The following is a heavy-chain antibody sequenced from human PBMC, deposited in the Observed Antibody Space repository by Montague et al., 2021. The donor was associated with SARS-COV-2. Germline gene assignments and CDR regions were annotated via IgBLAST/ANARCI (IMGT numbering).Heavy chain of an antibody. J-gene: IGHJ3*01. Sequence: SETLSLTCSVSGGSIGSYHWSWIRQSPGKGLEYIGYIYYSGTTYKPSLXNRFTTSVDTSNNQFCLILSSVTAADPAVYYCAGGAGGRTTFVYDLWGQGTMVTVSS. CDR3: AGGAGGRTTFVYDL. V-gene: IGHV4-59*01. D-gene: IGHD2/OR15-2a*01. CDR2: IYYSGT. CDR1: GGSIGSYH.